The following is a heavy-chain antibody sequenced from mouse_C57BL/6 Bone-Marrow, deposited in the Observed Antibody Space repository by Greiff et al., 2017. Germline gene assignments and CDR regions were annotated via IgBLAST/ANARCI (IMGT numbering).Heavy chain of an antibody. CDR3: ARHYYGYDGHYFDY. J-gene: IGHJ2*01. CDR2: IYPRSGNT. Sequence: QVQLQQSGAELARPGASVKLSCKASGYTFTSYGISWVKQRTGQGLEWIGEIYPRSGNTYYNEKFKGKATLTADKSSSTAYMELRSLTSEDSAVYFCARHYYGYDGHYFDYWSQGTTLTVSS. V-gene: IGHV1-81*01. CDR1: GYTFTSYG. D-gene: IGHD2-2*01.